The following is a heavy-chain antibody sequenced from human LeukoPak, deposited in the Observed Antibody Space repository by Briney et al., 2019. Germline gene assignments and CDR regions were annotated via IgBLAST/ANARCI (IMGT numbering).Heavy chain of an antibody. Sequence: SETLSLTCTVSGGSINGFYWSWIRQPPGKGLEWIGYIYYSGGTNYNPSLRSRVTISVDRSKNQFSLKMNSVTAADTAMYYCAGLHFAAAEEFDPWDQGTLVTVSS. CDR2: IYYSGGT. CDR1: GGSINGFY. D-gene: IGHD6-13*01. V-gene: IGHV4-59*08. CDR3: AGLHFAAAEEFDP. J-gene: IGHJ5*02.